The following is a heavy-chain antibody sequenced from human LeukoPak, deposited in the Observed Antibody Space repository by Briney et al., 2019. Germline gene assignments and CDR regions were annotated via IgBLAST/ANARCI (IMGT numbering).Heavy chain of an antibody. J-gene: IGHJ4*02. CDR2: ISGSGGST. D-gene: IGHD6-19*01. V-gene: IGHV3-23*01. Sequence: PGGSLRLSCAASGFTFSSYAMSWVRQAPGKGLEWVSAISGSGGSTYYADSVKGRFTISRDNSKNTLYPQMSSLRAEDTAVYYCAKQRGQWLVIDYWGQGTLVTVSS. CDR3: AKQRGQWLVIDY. CDR1: GFTFSSYA.